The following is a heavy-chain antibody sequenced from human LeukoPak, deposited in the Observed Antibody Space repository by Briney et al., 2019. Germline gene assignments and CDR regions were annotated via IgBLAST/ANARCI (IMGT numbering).Heavy chain of an antibody. CDR2: FDPEDGET. D-gene: IGHD2/OR15-2a*01. V-gene: IGHV1-24*01. J-gene: IGHJ3*02. Sequence: ASVKVSCKASGGTFISYAISWVRQAPGKGLEWMGGFDPEDGETIYAQKFQGRVTMTEDTSTDTAYMELSSLRSEDTAVYYCATALTSIPWAFDIWGQGTMVTVSS. CDR1: GGTFISYA. CDR3: ATALTSIPWAFDI.